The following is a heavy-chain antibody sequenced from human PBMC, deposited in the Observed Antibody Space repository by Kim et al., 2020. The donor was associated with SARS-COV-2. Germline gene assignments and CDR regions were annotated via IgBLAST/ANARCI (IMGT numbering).Heavy chain of an antibody. CDR2: ISAYNGNT. CDR1: GYTFTSYG. CDR3: VRSGSSCSVSSITLYYYGM. V-gene: IGHV1-18*04. J-gene: IGHJ6*01. Sequence: ASVKVSCKASGYTFTSYGISWVRQAPGQGLEWMGWISAYNGNTNYAQKLQGRVTITTDTSTSTAYMDLRSLSSDDTAVYYCVRSGSSCSVSSITLYYYGM. D-gene: IGHD3-10*02.